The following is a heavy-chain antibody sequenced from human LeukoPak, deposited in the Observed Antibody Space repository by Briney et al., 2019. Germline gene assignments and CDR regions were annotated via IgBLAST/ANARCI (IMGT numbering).Heavy chain of an antibody. Sequence: PGGSLRLSCAASGFTFSSYSMNWVRQAPGKGLEWVSYISSSSSTIYYADSVKGRFTISRDNAKNSLYLQMNSLRAEDTAVYYCAREDSPRAFDYWGQGTLVTVSS. J-gene: IGHJ4*02. D-gene: IGHD5-18*01. CDR2: ISSSSSTI. V-gene: IGHV3-48*01. CDR3: AREDSPRAFDY. CDR1: GFTFSSYS.